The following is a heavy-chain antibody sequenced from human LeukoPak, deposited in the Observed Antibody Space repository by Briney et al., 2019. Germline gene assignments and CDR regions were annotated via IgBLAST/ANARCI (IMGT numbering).Heavy chain of an antibody. CDR1: GFTVSSFG. Sequence: PGGSLRLSCAASGFTVSSFGMSWVRQAPGQGQGRVANTREDGSEKYYVDSVKGRFTISRDNAKNSLYLQMNSLRAEDTAVYYCARELAGHYYGSGSSFDYWGQETLVTVSS. CDR2: TREDGSEK. D-gene: IGHD3-10*01. J-gene: IGHJ4*02. CDR3: ARELAGHYYGSGSSFDY. V-gene: IGHV3-7*01.